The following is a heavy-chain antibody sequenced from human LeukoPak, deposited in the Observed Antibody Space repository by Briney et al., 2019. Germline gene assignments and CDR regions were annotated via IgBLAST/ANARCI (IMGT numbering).Heavy chain of an antibody. Sequence: KPSETLSLTCTVSGGSISSSSYYWGWIRQPPGKGLEWIGSIYYSGSTYYNPSLKSRVTISVDTSKNQFSLKLSSVTAADTAVYYCASNHIVGAPDAFDIWGQGTMVTVSS. D-gene: IGHD1-26*01. J-gene: IGHJ3*02. V-gene: IGHV4-39*01. CDR2: IYYSGST. CDR3: ASNHIVGAPDAFDI. CDR1: GGSISSSSYY.